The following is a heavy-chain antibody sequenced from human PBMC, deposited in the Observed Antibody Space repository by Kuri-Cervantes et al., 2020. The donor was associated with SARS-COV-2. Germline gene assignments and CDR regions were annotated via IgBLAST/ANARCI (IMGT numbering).Heavy chain of an antibody. J-gene: IGHJ4*02. CDR3: ASEEVGATIDY. Sequence: LSLTCAASGFTFSSYSMNWVRQAPGKGLEWVSSISSSSSYIYYADSVKGRFTISRDNAKNSLYLQMNSLRAEDTAVYYCASEEVGATIDYWGQGTLVTVSS. V-gene: IGHV3-21*01. CDR1: GFTFSSYS. CDR2: ISSSSSYI. D-gene: IGHD1-26*01.